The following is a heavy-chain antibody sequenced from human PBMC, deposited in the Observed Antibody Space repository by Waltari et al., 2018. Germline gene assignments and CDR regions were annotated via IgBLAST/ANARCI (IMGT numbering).Heavy chain of an antibody. J-gene: IGHJ3*02. CDR3: ARDLNYDFWSGRAHDAFDI. D-gene: IGHD3-3*01. Sequence: EVQLVESGGGLVQPGGSLRLSCAASGFTFSSYSMNWVRQAPGKGLEWVSYISRSSSTIYYADSWKGRFTISRDNAKNSLYLQMNSRRAEDTAVYYCARDLNYDFWSGRAHDAFDIWGQGTMVTVSS. CDR2: ISRSSSTI. CDR1: GFTFSSYS. V-gene: IGHV3-48*04.